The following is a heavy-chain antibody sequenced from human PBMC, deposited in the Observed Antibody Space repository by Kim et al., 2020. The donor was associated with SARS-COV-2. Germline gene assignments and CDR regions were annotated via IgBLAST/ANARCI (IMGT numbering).Heavy chain of an antibody. J-gene: IGHJ5*02. CDR2: INHSGST. D-gene: IGHD6-13*01. CDR3: ARGLRYSSSWYRWLAGRGLDP. CDR1: GGSFSGYY. V-gene: IGHV4-34*01. Sequence: SETLSLTCAVYGGSFSGYYWSWIRQPPGKGLEWIGEINHSGSTNYNPSLKSRVTISVDTSKNQFSLKLSSVTAADTAVYYCARGLRYSSSWYRWLAGRGLDPWGQGTLVTVSS.